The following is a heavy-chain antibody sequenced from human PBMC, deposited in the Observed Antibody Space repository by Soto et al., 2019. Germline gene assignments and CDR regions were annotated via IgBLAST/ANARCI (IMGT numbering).Heavy chain of an antibody. V-gene: IGHV3-48*02. CDR1: GFTFSSYS. J-gene: IGHJ5*02. CDR3: ARENYGDYLNWFDP. D-gene: IGHD4-17*01. Sequence: EVQLVESGGGLVQPGGSLRLSCAASGFTFSSYSMNWVRQAPGKGLEWVSYISSRSSTIYYADSVKGRFTISRDNAKNSLYLQMNSLRDEDTAVYYCARENYGDYLNWFDPWGQGTLVTVSS. CDR2: ISSRSSTI.